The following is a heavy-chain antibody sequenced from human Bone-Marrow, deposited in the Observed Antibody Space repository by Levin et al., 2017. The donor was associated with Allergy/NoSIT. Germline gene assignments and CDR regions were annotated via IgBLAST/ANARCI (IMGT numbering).Heavy chain of an antibody. CDR2: IYSGGDT. V-gene: IGHV3-66*04. D-gene: IGHD3-16*01. Sequence: GESLKISCAASGFTVINNYMTWVRQAPGKGREWVSLIYSGGDTYYADSVQGRFTISRDNSKNTVFLQMNSLRVEDTAVYYCARQDYVWGRDYWGQGTLVTVSS. J-gene: IGHJ4*02. CDR3: ARQDYVWGRDY. CDR1: GFTVINNY.